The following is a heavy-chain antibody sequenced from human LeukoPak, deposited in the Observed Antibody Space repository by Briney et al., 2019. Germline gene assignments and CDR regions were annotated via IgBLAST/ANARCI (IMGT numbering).Heavy chain of an antibody. J-gene: IGHJ4*02. CDR1: GYTFRRYL. D-gene: IGHD3-10*01. Sequence: GGSLRLSCAAPGYTFRRYLISCARQAPGKRHEQAPNIKQDGSEKYYVDSVQGRFNTSRDNAKNSLYLQMNSLRAEDTAVYYCARDLGSGSWAYFDYWGQGTLVTVSS. V-gene: IGHV3-7*01. CDR3: ARDLGSGSWAYFDY. CDR2: IKQDGSEK.